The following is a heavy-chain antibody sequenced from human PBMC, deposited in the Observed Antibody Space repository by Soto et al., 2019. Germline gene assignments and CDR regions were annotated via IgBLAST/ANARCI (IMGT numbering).Heavy chain of an antibody. D-gene: IGHD3-3*01. V-gene: IGHV1-2*02. J-gene: IGHJ3*02. Sequence: QLHLVQSGAVVKKPGASVTVSCSASGYPVTAYYMHWVRQAPGRELEWMGGINPATGAAKYTQTCQGRVTMTRDTSTSTVFMELSGLTSEDTAVFYCARGGGVGVAGSAAFDMWGQGTLVTVSS. CDR1: GYPVTAYY. CDR3: ARGGGVGVAGSAAFDM. CDR2: INPATGAA.